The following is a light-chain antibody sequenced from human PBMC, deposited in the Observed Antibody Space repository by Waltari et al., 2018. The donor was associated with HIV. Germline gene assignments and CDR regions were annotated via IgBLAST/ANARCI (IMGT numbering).Light chain of an antibody. V-gene: IGLV2-11*01. CDR3: CSYADNYTWV. CDR2: DVN. CDR1: SSDVGGYNY. J-gene: IGLJ3*02. Sequence: QSPLTQPRSMSGSLGQSVTISSTGTSSDVGGYNYLPWYQQHPGKAPKLMIFDVNKRPSGVPDRFSGSKSGNTASLTISGLQAEDEADYYCCSYADNYTWVFGGGTKLTVL.